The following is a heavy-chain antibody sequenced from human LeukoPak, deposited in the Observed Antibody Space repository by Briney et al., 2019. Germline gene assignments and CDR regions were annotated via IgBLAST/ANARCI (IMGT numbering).Heavy chain of an antibody. CDR2: ISYDGSNK. Sequence: GGSLRLSCAASGFTFSSYAMHWVRQAPGKGLEWVAVISYDGSNKYYADSVKGRFTISRDNSKDTLYLQMNSLRAEDTAVYYCAKEVLEWLSCFDYWGQGTLVTVSS. CDR1: GFTFSSYA. V-gene: IGHV3-30-3*01. J-gene: IGHJ4*02. D-gene: IGHD3-3*01. CDR3: AKEVLEWLSCFDY.